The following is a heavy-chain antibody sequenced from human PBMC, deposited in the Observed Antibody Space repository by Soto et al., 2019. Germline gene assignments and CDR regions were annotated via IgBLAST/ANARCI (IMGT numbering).Heavy chain of an antibody. J-gene: IGHJ4*02. CDR1: GESFRGYF. V-gene: IGHV4-34*01. CDR2: INHRGST. Sequence: QVQLEQWGAGLLKPSETLSLTCAVYGESFRGYFWSWIRQPPGKGLEWFGEINHRGSTHYNPSLKSRVTISVDTSKNQFSLKLSSVTAADPAAYYCARFGPSVTTPYWGQGSLVTVSS. D-gene: IGHD1-1*01. CDR3: ARFGPSVTTPY.